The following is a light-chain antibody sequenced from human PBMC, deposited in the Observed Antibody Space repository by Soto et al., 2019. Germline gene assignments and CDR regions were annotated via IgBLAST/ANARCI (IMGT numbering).Light chain of an antibody. CDR2: TNN. CDR3: ASWDGSLSGWV. CDR1: SSNIGSNT. J-gene: IGLJ3*02. Sequence: QSVLTQPPSASGTPGQRVTMSCSGSSSNIGSNTVNWYQHLPGTAPRVLIYTNNQRPSGVPDRFSGSKSGTSASLAISGLQSEDEADYYCASWDGSLSGWVFGGGTKLTVL. V-gene: IGLV1-44*01.